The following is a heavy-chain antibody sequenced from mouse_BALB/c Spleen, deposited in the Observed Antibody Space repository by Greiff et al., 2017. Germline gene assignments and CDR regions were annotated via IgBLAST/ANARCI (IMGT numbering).Heavy chain of an antibody. Sequence: EVKLMESGGGLVQPGGSLKLSCAASGFTFSSYTMSWVRQTPEKRLEWVAYISNGGGSTYYPDTVKGRFTISRDNAKNTLYLQMSSLKSEDTAMYYCARQYYYGSSSYYYAMDYWGQGTSVTVSS. J-gene: IGHJ4*01. CDR2: ISNGGGST. CDR3: ARQYYYGSSSYYYAMDY. V-gene: IGHV5-12-2*01. CDR1: GFTFSSYT. D-gene: IGHD1-1*01.